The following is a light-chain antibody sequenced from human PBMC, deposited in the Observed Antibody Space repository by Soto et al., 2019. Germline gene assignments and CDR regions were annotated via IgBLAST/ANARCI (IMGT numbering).Light chain of an antibody. V-gene: IGLV7-43*01. J-gene: IGLJ3*02. CDR3: LLYYGAALV. Sequence: QTVVTQEHSLTVSPGGTVTLTCASSTGAVPSAYHPNWFQQKPGQAPRALIYSTSIKHSWTPARFSGSLLGGKAALTLSGVQPEDEAEYYCLLYYGAALVFGGGTKLTVL. CDR1: TGAVPSAYH. CDR2: STS.